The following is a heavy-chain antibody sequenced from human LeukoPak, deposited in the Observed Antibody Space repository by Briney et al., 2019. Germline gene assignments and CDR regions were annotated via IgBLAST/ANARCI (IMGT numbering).Heavy chain of an antibody. V-gene: IGHV3-23*01. CDR3: AEVTVDRGGAFDI. D-gene: IGHD1-14*01. Sequence: GGSLRLSCAASGFTFSSYWMNWVRQAPGKGLEWVSAISGSGGSTYYADSVKGRFTISRDNSKNTLYLQMNSLRAEDTAVYYCAEVTVDRGGAFDIWGQGTMVTVSS. CDR1: GFTFSSYW. CDR2: ISGSGGST. J-gene: IGHJ3*02.